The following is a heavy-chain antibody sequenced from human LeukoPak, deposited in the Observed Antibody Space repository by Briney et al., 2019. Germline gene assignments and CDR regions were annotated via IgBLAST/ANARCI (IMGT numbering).Heavy chain of an antibody. CDR3: ARDGKKGPATYYFDY. J-gene: IGHJ4*02. V-gene: IGHV3-30*03. Sequence: GGSLRLSCAASGFTFSSYGMHWVRPTPGKGREWVAVIASEGRDQHYVDSVKGRFTISRDNSKNTLYLQMNSLRGEDTAVYYCARDGKKGPATYYFDYWGQGTLVTVSS. D-gene: IGHD2-2*01. CDR2: IASEGRDQ. CDR1: GFTFSSYG.